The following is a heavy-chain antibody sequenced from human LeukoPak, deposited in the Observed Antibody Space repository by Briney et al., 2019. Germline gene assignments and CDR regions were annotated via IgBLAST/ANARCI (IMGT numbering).Heavy chain of an antibody. V-gene: IGHV4-31*03. CDR3: AKCYDQNPDY. J-gene: IGHJ4*02. CDR1: GGSISSGGYY. D-gene: IGHD2-2*01. CDR2: IYYSGST. Sequence: SETLSLTCTVSGGSISSGGYYWSWIRQHPGKGLEWIGYIYYSGSTYYNPSLKSRVTISVDTSKNQFSLKLSSVTAADTAVYYCAKCYDQNPDYWGQGTLVTVSS.